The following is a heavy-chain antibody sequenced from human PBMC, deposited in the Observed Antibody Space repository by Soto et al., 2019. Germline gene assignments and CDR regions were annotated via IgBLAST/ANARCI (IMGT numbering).Heavy chain of an antibody. D-gene: IGHD5-18*01. J-gene: IGHJ4*02. CDR3: ARDLFGYSYGTSGY. V-gene: IGHV3-30-3*01. CDR2: ISYDGSNK. CDR1: GFTFSSYA. Sequence: PGGSLRLSCAASGFTFSSYAMHWVRQAPGKGLEWVAVISYDGSNKYYADSVKGRFTISRDNSKNTLYLQMNSLRAEDTAVYYCARDLFGYSYGTSGYWGQGTLVTVSS.